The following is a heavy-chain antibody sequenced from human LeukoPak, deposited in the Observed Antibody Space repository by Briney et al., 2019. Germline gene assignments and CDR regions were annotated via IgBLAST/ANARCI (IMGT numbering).Heavy chain of an antibody. CDR3: ARRTYCGGDCYYEDY. D-gene: IGHD2-21*02. Sequence: GGSLRLSCPASGFTFSSCWMSWVRPAPGKGLEGVANIKQDGSEKYYVDSVKGRFTISRDNAKNSLYLQMNRLRAEDTAVYYCARRTYCGGDCYYEDYWGQGTLVTVSS. J-gene: IGHJ4*02. CDR2: IKQDGSEK. V-gene: IGHV3-7*03. CDR1: GFTFSSCW.